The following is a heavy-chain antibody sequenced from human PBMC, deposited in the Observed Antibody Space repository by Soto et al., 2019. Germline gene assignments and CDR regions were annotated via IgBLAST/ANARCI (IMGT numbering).Heavy chain of an antibody. J-gene: IGHJ6*02. D-gene: IGHD3-10*01. CDR1: GFTFSSYA. Sequence: GVSLILSCAASGFTFSSYAMSWVRQAPGKGLEWVSAISGSGGSTYYADSVKGRFTISRDNSKNTLYLQMNSLRAEDTAVYYCAKFKRFGEVPYYYEGMDVWSQGTTVTVSS. CDR3: AKFKRFGEVPYYYEGMDV. CDR2: ISGSGGST. V-gene: IGHV3-23*01.